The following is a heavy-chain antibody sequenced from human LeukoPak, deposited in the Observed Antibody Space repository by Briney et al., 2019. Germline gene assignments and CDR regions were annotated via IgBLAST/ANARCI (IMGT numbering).Heavy chain of an antibody. CDR1: GGSFSGYY. Sequence: SETLSLTCAVYGGSFSGYYWSWIRQPPGKGLEWIGEINHSGNTNYNPSLKSRVTISVDTSKNQFSLKLSSVTAADTAVYYCARGRGRAYVWFGEDDYYYMDVWGKGTTVTVPS. J-gene: IGHJ6*03. CDR3: ARGRGRAYVWFGEDDYYYMDV. V-gene: IGHV4-34*01. CDR2: INHSGNT. D-gene: IGHD3-10*01.